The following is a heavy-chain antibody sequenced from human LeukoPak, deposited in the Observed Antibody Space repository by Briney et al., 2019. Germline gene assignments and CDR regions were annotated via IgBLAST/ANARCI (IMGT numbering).Heavy chain of an antibody. J-gene: IGHJ4*02. CDR1: GFTFSTYV. CDR2: IYSGGST. D-gene: IGHD4-17*01. V-gene: IGHV3-66*01. CDR3: ARVDYGDYGFDY. Sequence: GGSLRLSCAASGFTFSTYVMNWFRQAPGKGLEWVSVIYSGGSTYYADSVKGRFTISRDNSKNTLYLQMNSLRAEDTAVYYCARVDYGDYGFDYWGQGTLVTVSS.